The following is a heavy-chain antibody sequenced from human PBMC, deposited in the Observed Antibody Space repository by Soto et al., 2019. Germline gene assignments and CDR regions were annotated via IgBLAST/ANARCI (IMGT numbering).Heavy chain of an antibody. CDR1: GFTFSSYA. D-gene: IGHD2-2*01. Sequence: EVQLLESGGGLVQPGGSLRLSCAASGFTFSSYAMSWVRQAPGKGLEWVSALSGSGGSTYYADSVKGRFTISRDNSKKTLFLQMISLRAEDTAVYYCAKGRGYCTSTSCYVGSDYWGQGTLVTVSS. CDR3: AKGRGYCTSTSCYVGSDY. CDR2: LSGSGGST. J-gene: IGHJ4*02. V-gene: IGHV3-23*01.